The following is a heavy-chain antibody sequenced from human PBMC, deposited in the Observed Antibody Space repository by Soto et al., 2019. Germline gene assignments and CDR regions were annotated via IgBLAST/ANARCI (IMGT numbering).Heavy chain of an antibody. V-gene: IGHV4-30-2*01. CDR3: ARASSSWFNWFDP. Sequence: SETLSLTCAVSGGSISSGGYSWSWIRQPPGKGLEWIGYIYNSGSTYYNTSLKSRVTISVDRSKNKFSLKISSVTAADTAVYYCARASSSWFNWFDPWGQGTLVTVSS. J-gene: IGHJ5*02. D-gene: IGHD6-13*01. CDR1: GGSISSGGYS. CDR2: IYNSGST.